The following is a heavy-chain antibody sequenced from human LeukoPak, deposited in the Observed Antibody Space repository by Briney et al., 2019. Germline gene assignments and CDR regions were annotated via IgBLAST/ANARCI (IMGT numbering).Heavy chain of an antibody. V-gene: IGHV3-74*01. J-gene: IGHJ3*02. CDR3: ARGLTVFGVVNDAFDI. CDR2: IDSDGSSR. Sequence: AGGSLRLSCVGSGFTFSNYWMNWVRQAPGKGLVWVSRIDSDGSSRSYTDAVKGRFTISRDNAKNTLYLQMNSLRGEDTAVYYCARGLTVFGVVNDAFDIWGQGTMVTVSS. CDR1: GFTFSNYW. D-gene: IGHD3-3*01.